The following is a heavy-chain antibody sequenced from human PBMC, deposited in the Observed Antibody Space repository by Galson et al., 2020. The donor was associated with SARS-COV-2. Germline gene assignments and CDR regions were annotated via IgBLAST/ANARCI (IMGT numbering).Heavy chain of an antibody. CDR1: GGSISSGGYY. CDR2: IYYSGST. Sequence: SQTLSLTCTVSGGSISSGGYYWSWIRQHPGKGLEWIGYIYYSGSTYYNPSLKSRVTISVDTSKNQFSLKLSSVTAADTAVYYCASVLRLRQNRDYYYYYYMDVWGKGTTVTVSS. J-gene: IGHJ6*03. CDR3: ASVLRLRQNRDYYYYYYMDV. V-gene: IGHV4-31*03. D-gene: IGHD3-3*01.